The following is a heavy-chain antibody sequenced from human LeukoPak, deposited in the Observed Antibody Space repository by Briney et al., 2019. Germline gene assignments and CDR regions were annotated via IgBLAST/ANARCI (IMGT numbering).Heavy chain of an antibody. J-gene: IGHJ5*02. Sequence: SQTLSLTCTVSGGSISSYYWSRIRQPAGKGLEWIGRIYTSGSTNYNPSLKSRVTMSVDTSKNQFSLKLSSVTAADTAVYYCARDLGYCSGGSCYSVSLGWFDPWGQGTLVTVSS. CDR2: IYTSGST. CDR1: GGSISSYY. CDR3: ARDLGYCSGGSCYSVSLGWFDP. D-gene: IGHD2-15*01. V-gene: IGHV4-4*07.